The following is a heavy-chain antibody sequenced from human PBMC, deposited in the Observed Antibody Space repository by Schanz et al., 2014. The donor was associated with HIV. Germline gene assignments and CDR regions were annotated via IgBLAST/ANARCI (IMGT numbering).Heavy chain of an antibody. Sequence: QLQLQESGPGLVKPSETLSLTCTVSGGSISSSSYYWGWIRQPPGKGLEWIGSIYYSGSTYYNPSLKSVATIPVDTSKTHFPRKRSSVTAADTAVYYCARPPAAAGPFDYWGQGTLVTVSS. D-gene: IGHD6-13*01. V-gene: IGHV4-39*01. CDR1: GGSISSSSYY. CDR2: IYYSGST. CDR3: ARPPAAAGPFDY. J-gene: IGHJ4*02.